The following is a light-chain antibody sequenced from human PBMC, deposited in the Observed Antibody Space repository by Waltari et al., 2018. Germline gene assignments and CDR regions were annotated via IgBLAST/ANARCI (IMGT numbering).Light chain of an antibody. CDR1: SSNIGNKY. Sequence: QSVLTQPPSVSAAPGQKVTISCSGSSSNIGNKYVSWYQQVPGTAPQPLIYDNDKQPSGMPDRFSGYKSGTSATLDITGLQTGDEADYYCGTWESSVSVGDYVFGTGTKVSVL. J-gene: IGLJ1*01. CDR2: DND. CDR3: GTWESSVSVGDYV. V-gene: IGLV1-51*01.